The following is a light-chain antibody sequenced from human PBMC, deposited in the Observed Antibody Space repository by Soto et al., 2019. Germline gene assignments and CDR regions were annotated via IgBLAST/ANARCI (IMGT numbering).Light chain of an antibody. CDR2: DDS. V-gene: IGLV3-21*02. Sequence: SYELTQPPSVSVAPGQTARITCGGNRIGSKSVHWFQQKPGQAPVLVVHDDSDRPSGIPERFSGSNSGNTATLTISRVEAGDEADYYCQVWNSFSDHPYVFGSGTKVTVL. J-gene: IGLJ1*01. CDR3: QVWNSFSDHPYV. CDR1: RIGSKS.